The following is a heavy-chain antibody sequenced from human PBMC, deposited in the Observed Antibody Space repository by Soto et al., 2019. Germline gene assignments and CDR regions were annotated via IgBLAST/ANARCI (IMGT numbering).Heavy chain of an antibody. D-gene: IGHD3-10*01. Sequence: QVQLQESGPGLLKPSETLSLTCTVSGGSISSYFYIWVRQPPGKGLEWIGSVYYTGTTDYNPPLRSRVTISVDTSKTQFSLKLRSVPAADPAVSYCARDLEAVPGAFDYWGRGTLVTVSS. CDR1: GGSISSYF. J-gene: IGHJ4*02. V-gene: IGHV4-59*01. CDR3: ARDLEAVPGAFDY. CDR2: VYYTGTT.